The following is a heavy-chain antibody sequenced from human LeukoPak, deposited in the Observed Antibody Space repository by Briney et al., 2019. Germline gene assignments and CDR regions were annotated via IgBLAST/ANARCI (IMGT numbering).Heavy chain of an antibody. CDR3: ARGGGTYGWFDP. CDR2: FYISGSA. Sequence: SETLSLTCTVSGGSISSGSYYWSWIRQPAGKGLEWIGRFYISGSANYNPSLKSRVTISVDTSKNQVSLKLSSVTAADTAVYYCARGGGTYGWFDPWGQGTLVTVSS. V-gene: IGHV4-61*02. D-gene: IGHD4-17*01. CDR1: GGSISSGSYY. J-gene: IGHJ5*02.